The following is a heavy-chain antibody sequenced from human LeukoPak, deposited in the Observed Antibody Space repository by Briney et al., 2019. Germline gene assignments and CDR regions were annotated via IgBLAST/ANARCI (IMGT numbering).Heavy chain of an antibody. D-gene: IGHD1-20*01. Sequence: ASVKVSCKASGYTFTGYYMHWVRQAPGQGLEWMGWIYPNSGGPNYAQNFQGRVTMTRDTSISTAYMELSSLRSDDTAVYYCARGKGMTSATANFVDLWGRGTLVTVSS. J-gene: IGHJ2*01. CDR2: IYPNSGGP. CDR3: ARGKGMTSATANFVDL. CDR1: GYTFTGYY. V-gene: IGHV1-2*02.